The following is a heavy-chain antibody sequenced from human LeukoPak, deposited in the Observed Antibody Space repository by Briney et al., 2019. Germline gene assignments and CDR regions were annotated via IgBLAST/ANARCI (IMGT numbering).Heavy chain of an antibody. V-gene: IGHV3-9*01. D-gene: IGHD5-12*01. J-gene: IGHJ4*02. CDR2: ISWNSGSI. CDR3: ARGMVGYDFPFDY. Sequence: PGGSLRLSCAASGFTFDDYAMHWVRQAPGKGLEWVSGISWNSGSIGYADSVKGRFTISRDNAKNSLYLQMNSLRAEDTALYYCARGMVGYDFPFDYWGQGTLVTVSS. CDR1: GFTFDDYA.